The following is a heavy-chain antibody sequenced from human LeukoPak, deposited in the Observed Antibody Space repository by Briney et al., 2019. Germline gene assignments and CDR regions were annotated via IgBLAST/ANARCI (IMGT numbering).Heavy chain of an antibody. J-gene: IGHJ4*02. Sequence: ASVKVSCKASGYTFNGHYMHWVRQAPGQGLEWMGWINGYSGDTDYAQKFQGRVTMTRDTSISTAYMEVSSLRSDDTAVYYCARHPSPDSSDPTGFAYWGQGTLVTVSS. CDR1: GYTFNGHY. CDR3: ARHPSPDSSDPTGFAY. CDR2: INGYSGDT. V-gene: IGHV1-2*02. D-gene: IGHD1-1*01.